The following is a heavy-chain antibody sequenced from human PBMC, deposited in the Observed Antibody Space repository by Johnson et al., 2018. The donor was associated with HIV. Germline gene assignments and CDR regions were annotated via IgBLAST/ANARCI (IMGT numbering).Heavy chain of an antibody. CDR3: ANFGDDSRKDRPETHDAFDI. Sequence: QVQLVESGGGVVQPGRSLRLSCAASGFTFSSYAIHWVRQAPGKGLEWVAAISYDGSNKYYADSVKGRFTISRDNSKNTLYLQMNSLRAEDTAVYYCANFGDDSRKDRPETHDAFDIWGQGTMVTVSS. J-gene: IGHJ3*02. CDR1: GFTFSSYA. CDR2: ISYDGSNK. V-gene: IGHV3-30*04. D-gene: IGHD3-22*01.